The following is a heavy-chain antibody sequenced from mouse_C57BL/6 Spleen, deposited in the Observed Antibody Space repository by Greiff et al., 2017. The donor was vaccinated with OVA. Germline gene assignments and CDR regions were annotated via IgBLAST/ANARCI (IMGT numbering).Heavy chain of an antibody. J-gene: IGHJ2*01. CDR3: TRSLKPYDEYYFDY. Sequence: EVQLQQSGTVLARPGASVKMSCKTSGYTFTSYWMHWVQQRPGQGLAWIGAIYPGNSDTSYNQKFKGKAKLTAVTSASTAYMELSSLTNEDSAVYYCTRSLKPYDEYYFDYWGQGTTLTVSS. V-gene: IGHV1-5*01. CDR1: GYTFTSYW. D-gene: IGHD2-12*01. CDR2: IYPGNSDT.